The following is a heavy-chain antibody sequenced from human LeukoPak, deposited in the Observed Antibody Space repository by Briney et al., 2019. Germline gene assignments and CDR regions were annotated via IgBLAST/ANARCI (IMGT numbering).Heavy chain of an antibody. Sequence: PGGSLRLSCAASGFTFSSYGMHWVRQAPGKGLEWVAVISYDGSNKYYADSVKGRFTISRDNSKNTLYLQMNSLRAEDTAVYYCAEVSSTYCGGEWGGEYFDYWGQGTLVTVSS. D-gene: IGHD2-21*01. J-gene: IGHJ4*02. V-gene: IGHV3-30*18. CDR3: AEVSSTYCGGEWGGEYFDY. CDR2: ISYDGSNK. CDR1: GFTFSSYG.